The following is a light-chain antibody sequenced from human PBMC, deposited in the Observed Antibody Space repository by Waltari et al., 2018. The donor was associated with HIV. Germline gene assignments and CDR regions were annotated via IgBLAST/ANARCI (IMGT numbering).Light chain of an antibody. Sequence: QSALTQPASVSGSPGQSITISCTGTSSDIGGYNYVSWYQQHPGKAPKLMIFDASNRPSGISNRFSGSKSGNTSSLTISGLRAEDEADYYCYSYSDTSSSYVFGTGTKVTVL. CDR1: SSDIGGYNY. V-gene: IGLV2-14*03. J-gene: IGLJ1*01. CDR2: DAS. CDR3: YSYSDTSSSYV.